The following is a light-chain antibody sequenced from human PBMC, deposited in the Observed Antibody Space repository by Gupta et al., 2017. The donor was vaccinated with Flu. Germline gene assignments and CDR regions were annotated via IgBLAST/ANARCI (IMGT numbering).Light chain of an antibody. CDR2: AAS. Sequence: DIQMTQSPSSLSASVGDRVTITCRASQSISSYLNWYQQKPGKAPKLLIYAASSWQSGVPSRFSGSGYGKDFTLTISSRQQEDFATYYCQQSDSNPRYSFGQGTKMEIK. CDR3: QQSDSNPRYS. CDR1: QSISSY. V-gene: IGKV1-39*01. J-gene: IGKJ2*03.